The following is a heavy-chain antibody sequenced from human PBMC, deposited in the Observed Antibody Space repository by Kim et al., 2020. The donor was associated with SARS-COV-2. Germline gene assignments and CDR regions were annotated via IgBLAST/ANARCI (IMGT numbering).Heavy chain of an antibody. CDR3: ARIGDTLWSGYYTDY. CDR1: GFTVSSNY. V-gene: IGHV3-53*04. Sequence: GGSLRLSCAASGFTVSSNYMSWVRQAPGKGLEWVSVIYSGGSTYYADSVKGRFTISRHNSKNTLYLQMNSLRAEDTAVYYCARIGDTLWSGYYTDYWGQGTLVTVSS. CDR2: IYSGGST. J-gene: IGHJ4*02. D-gene: IGHD3-3*01.